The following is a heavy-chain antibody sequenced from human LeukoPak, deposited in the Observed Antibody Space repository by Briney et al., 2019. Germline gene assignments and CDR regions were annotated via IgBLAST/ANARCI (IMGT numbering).Heavy chain of an antibody. V-gene: IGHV1-69*04. Sequence: ASVKVSCKASGGTFSSYAISWVRQAPGQGLEWMGRIIPILGTANYAQKFQGRVTITADKSTSTAYMELSSLRSEDTAVYYCASGRFGESDTDWGQGTLVTVSS. J-gene: IGHJ4*02. D-gene: IGHD3-10*01. CDR1: GGTFSSYA. CDR2: IIPILGTA. CDR3: ASGRFGESDTD.